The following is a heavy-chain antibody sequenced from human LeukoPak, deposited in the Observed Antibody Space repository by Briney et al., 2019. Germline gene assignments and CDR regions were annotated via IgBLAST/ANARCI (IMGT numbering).Heavy chain of an antibody. V-gene: IGHV1-8*01. CDR1: GYTFTSYD. CDR2: MNPNSGNT. Sequence: ASVKVSCKASGYTFTSYDINWVRQATGQGLEWMGWMNPNSGNTGYAQKFQGRVTMTRNTSISTAYMELSSLRPEDTAVYYCARAAGDSSSWYFVWFDPWGQGTLVTVSS. D-gene: IGHD6-13*01. J-gene: IGHJ5*02. CDR3: ARAAGDSSSWYFVWFDP.